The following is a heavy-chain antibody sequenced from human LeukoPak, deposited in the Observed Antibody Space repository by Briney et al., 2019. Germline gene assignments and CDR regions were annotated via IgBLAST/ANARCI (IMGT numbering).Heavy chain of an antibody. CDR2: INHSGST. J-gene: IGHJ6*02. Sequence: SETLSLTCAVYGGSFSGYYWSWIRQPPGKGLEWIGEINHSGSTNYNPSLKSRVTISVDTSKNQFSLKLSSVTAADTAVYYCARAGYTYYYGSGSYAYYYYYGMDVWGQGTTVTVSS. CDR3: ARAGYTYYYGSGSYAYYYYYGMDV. V-gene: IGHV4-34*01. CDR1: GGSFSGYY. D-gene: IGHD3-10*01.